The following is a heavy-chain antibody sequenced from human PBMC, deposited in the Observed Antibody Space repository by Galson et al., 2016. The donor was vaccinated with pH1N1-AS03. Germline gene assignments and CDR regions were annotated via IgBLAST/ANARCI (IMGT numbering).Heavy chain of an antibody. D-gene: IGHD3-16*01. CDR2: INANGGTV. J-gene: IGHJ6*03. CDR1: GYTFSNYY. V-gene: IGHV1-46*04. Sequence: SVKVSCKASGYTFSNYYVHWVRQAPGQGLEWMGIINANGGTVMYAKKMHGRVIMTRDRSTSTVYMEPRSLTSEDTAVYYCARDGRRVRESDRRYYYYYYYMDVWGKGTTVTVSS. CDR3: ARDGRRVRESDRRYYYYYYYMDV.